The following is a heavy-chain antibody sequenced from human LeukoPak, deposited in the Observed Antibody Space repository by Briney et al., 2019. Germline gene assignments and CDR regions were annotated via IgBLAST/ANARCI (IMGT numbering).Heavy chain of an antibody. D-gene: IGHD1-26*01. V-gene: IGHV3-30-3*01. CDR2: ISYDGSNK. CDR1: GFTFSSYA. CDR3: ASGSKDSGSYWVFDY. J-gene: IGHJ4*02. Sequence: GGSLRLSCAASGFTFSSYAMHWVRQAPGKGLEGVAVISYDGSNKYYADSVKGRFTISRDNSKNTLYLQMNSLRAEDTAVYYCASGSKDSGSYWVFDYWGQGTLVTVSS.